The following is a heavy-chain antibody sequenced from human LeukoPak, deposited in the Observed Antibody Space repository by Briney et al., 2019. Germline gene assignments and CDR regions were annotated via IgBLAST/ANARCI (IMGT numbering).Heavy chain of an antibody. J-gene: IGHJ4*02. D-gene: IGHD5-18*01. Sequence: PGGSLRLSCAASGFTFSTYAMSWVRQAPGKGLEWVSTISGSGSNTYFVDSVKGRFTISGDNSKNTLYLQMNSLRAEDTAVYYCAKRSYGYCDYWGQGTLVTVSS. CDR2: ISGSGSNT. CDR3: AKRSYGYCDY. CDR1: GFTFSTYA. V-gene: IGHV3-23*01.